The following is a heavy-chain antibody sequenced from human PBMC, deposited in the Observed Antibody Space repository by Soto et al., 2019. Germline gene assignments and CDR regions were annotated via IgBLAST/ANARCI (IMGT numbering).Heavy chain of an antibody. D-gene: IGHD3-22*01. CDR3: ARDHYYDSSGDYP. Sequence: QVQLVQSGAEVKKPGSSVKVSCKASGGTFSSYTISWVRQAPGQGLEWMGRIIPILGIANYAQKFQGRVTITADKSTSTAYMELCSLRSEDTAVYYCARDHYYDSSGDYPWGQGTLVTVSS. J-gene: IGHJ5*02. CDR2: IIPILGIA. CDR1: GGTFSSYT. V-gene: IGHV1-69*08.